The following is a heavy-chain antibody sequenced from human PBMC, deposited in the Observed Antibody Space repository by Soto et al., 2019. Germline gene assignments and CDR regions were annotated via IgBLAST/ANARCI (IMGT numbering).Heavy chain of an antibody. V-gene: IGHV4-59*01. CDR1: GGSISSYY. Sequence: SETLSLTCTVSGGSISSYYWSWIRQPPGKGLEWIGYIYYSGSTNYNPSLKSRVTISVDTSKNQFSLELSSVTAADTAVYYCAGGALLNRFDPWGQGTLVTVSS. J-gene: IGHJ5*02. CDR3: AGGALLNRFDP. CDR2: IYYSGST.